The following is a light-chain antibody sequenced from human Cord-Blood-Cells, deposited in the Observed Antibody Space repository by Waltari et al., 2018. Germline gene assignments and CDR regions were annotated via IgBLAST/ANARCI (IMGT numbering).Light chain of an antibody. V-gene: IGKV3-11*01. Sequence: EIVLTQSPATLSLSPAERATLSSRVSPGVSSYLAWYQQNSGQAPRLLIYDASNSATGIPARFSGSGSETDFTLTISSLEPEDFAVYYCQQRINWPPITFGQGTRLEIK. J-gene: IGKJ5*01. CDR1: PGVSSY. CDR3: QQRINWPPIT. CDR2: DAS.